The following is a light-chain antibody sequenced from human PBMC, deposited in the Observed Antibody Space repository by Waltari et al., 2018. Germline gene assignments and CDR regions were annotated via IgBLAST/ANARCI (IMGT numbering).Light chain of an antibody. CDR1: QDNTNY. CDR3: QQYENCPWT. CDR2: DAS. V-gene: IGKV1-33*01. Sequence: DIQMTQSPSSLSASVGDRVTITCQASQDNTNYLNWYQQRPGQAPKLLIYDASNLETGVPSRFSGSGSGTDFTFTISSLQAEDVATYYCQQYENCPWTFGQGTKVEVK. J-gene: IGKJ1*01.